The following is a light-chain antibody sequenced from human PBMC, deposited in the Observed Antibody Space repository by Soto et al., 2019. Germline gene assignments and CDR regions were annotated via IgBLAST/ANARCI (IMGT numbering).Light chain of an antibody. Sequence: QSVLTQPASVSGSPGQSITISCTGTSSDVAFYNHVSWYQQHPGKAPKLLIYEVNNRPSGVSHRFSGSKSGNTASLTISGLQAEEEADYYCSSFASTHTYVFGTGTKLTVI. CDR1: SSDVAFYNH. J-gene: IGLJ1*01. CDR2: EVN. V-gene: IGLV2-14*01. CDR3: SSFASTHTYV.